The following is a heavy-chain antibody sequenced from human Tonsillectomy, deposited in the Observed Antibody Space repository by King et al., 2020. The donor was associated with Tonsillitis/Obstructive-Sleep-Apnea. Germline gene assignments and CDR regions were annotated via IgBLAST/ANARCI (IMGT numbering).Heavy chain of an antibody. D-gene: IGHD3-22*01. CDR3: TTGDKSSGGCNFDP. Sequence: VQLVESGGGLVKPGGYLRLSCAASGFTFSNAWLNWVRQDPGKGLEWVGLMKSKSEGGTTDYAAPVKGRFSIPRDDSKNTLYLQMNSLKTEDTAVYYCTTGDKSSGGCNFDPWGQGTLVTVSS. CDR1: GFTFSNAW. CDR2: MKSKSEGGTT. J-gene: IGHJ5*02. V-gene: IGHV3-15*07.